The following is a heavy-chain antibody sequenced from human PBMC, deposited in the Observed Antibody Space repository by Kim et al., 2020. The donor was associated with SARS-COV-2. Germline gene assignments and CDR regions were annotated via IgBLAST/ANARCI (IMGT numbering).Heavy chain of an antibody. V-gene: IGHV4-34*01. CDR2: INHSGST. D-gene: IGHD6-19*01. CDR1: GGSFSGYY. Sequence: SETLSLTCAVYGGSFSGYYWSWIRQPPGKGLEWIGEINHSGSTNYNPSLKSRVTISVDTSKNQFSLKLSSVTAADTAVYYCASRNRIAVAATAFDYWGQGTLVTVSS. CDR3: ASRNRIAVAATAFDY. J-gene: IGHJ4*02.